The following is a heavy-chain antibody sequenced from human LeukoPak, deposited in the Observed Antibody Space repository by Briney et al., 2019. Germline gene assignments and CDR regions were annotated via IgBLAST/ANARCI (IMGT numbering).Heavy chain of an antibody. CDR2: ISGSGNSP. V-gene: IGHV3-23*01. CDR3: ARDEYDILTDYDY. J-gene: IGHJ4*02. CDR1: GFTFTTYA. Sequence: GGSLRLSCAASGFTFTTYAMTWVRQAPGKGLEWVSSISGSGNSPYYADSVKGRFTISRDNSKNTLYLQMNSLRAEDTAVYYCARDEYDILTDYDYWGQGILVTVSS. D-gene: IGHD3-9*01.